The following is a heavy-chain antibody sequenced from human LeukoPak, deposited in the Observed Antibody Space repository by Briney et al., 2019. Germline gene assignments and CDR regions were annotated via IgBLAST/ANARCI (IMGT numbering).Heavy chain of an antibody. Sequence: RASVKVSCKASGYTFTSYYMHWVRQAPGQGLEWMGIISPSGGSTSYAQKFQGRVTMTRDTSTSTVYMELSSLRSADTAVYYCARGPQITIFGVVIIDPYDYWGQGTLVTVSS. J-gene: IGHJ4*02. V-gene: IGHV1-46*01. CDR3: ARGPQITIFGVVIIDPYDY. CDR2: ISPSGGST. CDR1: GYTFTSYY. D-gene: IGHD3-3*01.